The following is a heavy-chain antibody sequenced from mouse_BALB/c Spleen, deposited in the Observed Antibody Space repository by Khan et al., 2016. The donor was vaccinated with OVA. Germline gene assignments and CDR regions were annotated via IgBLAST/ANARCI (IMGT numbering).Heavy chain of an antibody. Sequence: EVKLVESGGDLVKPGGSLRLSCAASGFTFSTYGMSWVSQPPDKRLEWVATINSDGDYTYYPDTVKGRFTISRNNAENTLYLQMSSLQSEDTAIYYCASHLTGSFAYWGQGTLVTVSA. J-gene: IGHJ3*01. CDR2: INSDGDYT. V-gene: IGHV5-6*01. CDR1: GFTFSTYG. D-gene: IGHD4-1*01. CDR3: ASHLTGSFAY.